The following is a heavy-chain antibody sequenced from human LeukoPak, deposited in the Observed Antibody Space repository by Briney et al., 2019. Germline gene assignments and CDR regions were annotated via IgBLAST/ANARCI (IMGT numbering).Heavy chain of an antibody. CDR1: GSSFTSYW. J-gene: IGHJ4*02. Sequence: GASLKISCNCSGSSFTSYWIGWVRQLPGKGLEWKGIIYPGDSDTRYSPSFQGEGTISADKSISTAYLQWSSLKAADTAVYYCAGRSEGTGFDYWGQGTLVTVSS. D-gene: IGHD1-1*01. V-gene: IGHV5-51*01. CDR3: AGRSEGTGFDY. CDR2: IYPGDSDT.